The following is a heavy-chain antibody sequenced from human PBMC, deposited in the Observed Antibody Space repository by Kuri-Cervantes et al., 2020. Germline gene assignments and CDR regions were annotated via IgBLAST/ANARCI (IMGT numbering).Heavy chain of an antibody. CDR2: ISYDGSNK. D-gene: IGHD1-26*01. CDR1: GFTFSSYA. Sequence: LSLTCAASGFTFSSYAMHWVRQAPGKGLEWVAVISYDGSNKYYADSVKGRFTISRDNSKNTLYLQMNSLRAEDTAVYYCARVSESYYYFDYWGQGSLVTVSS. V-gene: IGHV3-30-3*01. CDR3: ARVSESYYYFDY. J-gene: IGHJ4*02.